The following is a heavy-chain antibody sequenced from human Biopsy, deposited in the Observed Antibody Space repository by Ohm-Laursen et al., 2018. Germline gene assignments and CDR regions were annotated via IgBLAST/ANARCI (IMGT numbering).Heavy chain of an antibody. CDR2: INQAGTT. CDR3: GNEVHGRDY. J-gene: IGHJ4*02. V-gene: IGHV4-34*08. Sequence: SETLSLTWAVFGKTFSDYQWSWIRQPPGKGLEWIGQINQAGTTNYNPSLKSRVSISADASKYEFSLRLTSVTAADTAVYLCGNEVHGRDYWGLGAQVTVPS. D-gene: IGHD2-15*01. CDR1: GKTFSDYQ.